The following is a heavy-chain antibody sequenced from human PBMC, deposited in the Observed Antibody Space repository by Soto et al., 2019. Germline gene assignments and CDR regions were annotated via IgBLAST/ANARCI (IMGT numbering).Heavy chain of an antibody. Sequence: QVQLQESGPGLVKPSGTLSLTCAVSGGPISGDNWWTWVRQPPGKGLEWIGAIYHSGSTHYSPSLNSRVTISVDKSKTQFFLKLSSLTAADTAVYYGARAEPFDLEWVFNWFDPWGQGTLVTVSS. V-gene: IGHV4-4*02. D-gene: IGHD3-3*01. CDR2: IYHSGST. CDR3: ARAEPFDLEWVFNWFDP. J-gene: IGHJ5*02. CDR1: GGPISGDNW.